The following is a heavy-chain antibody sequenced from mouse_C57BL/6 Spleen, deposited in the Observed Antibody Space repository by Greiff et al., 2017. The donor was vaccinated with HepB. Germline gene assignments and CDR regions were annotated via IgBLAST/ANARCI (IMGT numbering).Heavy chain of an antibody. Sequence: QVQLQQSGAELVKPGASVKLSCKASGYTFTSYWMQWVKQRPGQGLEWIGEIDPSDSYTNYNQKFKGKATLTVDTSSSTAYMQLSSLTSEDSAVYYCARQWLLRTNYYAMDYWGQGTSVTVSS. J-gene: IGHJ4*01. CDR1: GYTFTSYW. CDR3: ARQWLLRTNYYAMDY. D-gene: IGHD2-3*01. V-gene: IGHV1-50*01. CDR2: IDPSDSYT.